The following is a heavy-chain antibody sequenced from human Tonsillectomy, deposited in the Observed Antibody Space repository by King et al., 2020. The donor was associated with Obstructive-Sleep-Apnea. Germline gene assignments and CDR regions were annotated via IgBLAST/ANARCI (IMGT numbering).Heavy chain of an antibody. CDR1: GYTFSNYG. V-gene: IGHV1-18*04. CDR2: ISADNNNT. J-gene: IGHJ3*02. Sequence: QLVQSGAEVKKPGASVKVSCKASGYTFSNYGINWVRQAPGQGLEWMGWISADNNNTYYAQRFQGRDTMTTDTSTSTVYMELRNLRPDDTAVYYCARDLVEGWLQLNAFDIWGQGTMVTVSS. CDR3: ARDLVEGWLQLNAFDI. D-gene: IGHD5-24*01.